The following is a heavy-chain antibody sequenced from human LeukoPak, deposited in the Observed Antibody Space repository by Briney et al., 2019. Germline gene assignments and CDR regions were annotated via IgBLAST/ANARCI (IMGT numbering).Heavy chain of an antibody. CDR1: GFTFSNYW. V-gene: IGHV3-30*02. CDR2: IRYDGSNK. CDR3: AKGHDYGGNSFFDY. Sequence: GGSLRLSCAASGFTFSNYWMHWVRQAPGKGLQWVAFIRYDGSNKYYADSVKGRFTISRDNSKNTLYLQMNSLRAEDTAVYYCAKGHDYGGNSFFDYWGQGTLVTVSS. D-gene: IGHD4-23*01. J-gene: IGHJ4*02.